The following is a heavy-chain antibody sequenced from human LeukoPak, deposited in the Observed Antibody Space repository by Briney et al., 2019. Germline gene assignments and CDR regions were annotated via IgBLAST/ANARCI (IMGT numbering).Heavy chain of an antibody. CDR3: AKQFVDI. J-gene: IGHJ5*02. Sequence: GGSLRLSCAASGFTFSSYAITWVRQAPGKGLEWVSAVSSNGAKTYYADSVKGRFTISRDNYKNMVFLQMNSLRAEDTAVYYCAKQFVDIWGQGTLVIVSS. D-gene: IGHD5-24*01. V-gene: IGHV3-23*01. CDR1: GFTFSSYA. CDR2: VSSNGAKT.